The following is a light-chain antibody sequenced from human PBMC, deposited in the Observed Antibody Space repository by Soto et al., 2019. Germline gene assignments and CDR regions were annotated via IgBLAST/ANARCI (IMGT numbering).Light chain of an antibody. V-gene: IGKV1-33*01. CDR1: QDISNY. CDR3: QRYDDLPIT. Sequence: DIQMTQSPSSLSASVGDRVTITCQASQDISNYLNWYQQKPGKAPKLLIYDASNLETGVPSRFSGSGSGTDFIFTISSLQPEDIATYYCQRYDDLPITFGQGTRLEIK. J-gene: IGKJ5*01. CDR2: DAS.